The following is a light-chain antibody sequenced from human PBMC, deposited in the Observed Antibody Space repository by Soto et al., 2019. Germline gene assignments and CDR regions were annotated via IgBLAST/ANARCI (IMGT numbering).Light chain of an antibody. J-gene: IGKJ1*01. Sequence: DIQMTQSPSTLSASIGDRVTITCRARQSISSWLAWYQQKPGKAPRLLIYDASILESVVPSRFSGSGSGTEFTLTISSLQPDDFATYYCQQYNSYRTFGQGTKVEIK. CDR1: QSISSW. CDR2: DAS. CDR3: QQYNSYRT. V-gene: IGKV1-5*01.